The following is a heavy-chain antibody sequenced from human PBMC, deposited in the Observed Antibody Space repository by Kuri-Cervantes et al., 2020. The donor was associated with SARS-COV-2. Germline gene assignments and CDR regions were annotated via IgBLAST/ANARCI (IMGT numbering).Heavy chain of an antibody. V-gene: IGHV4-34*01. J-gene: IGHJ4*02. D-gene: IGHD3-22*01. CDR3: ARGGFMIVVRWYFDY. Sequence: SETLSLTCAVYGGSFNTYYWSWIRQPPGKGLEWIGEINHSGSANYNPSLKSRVSISVDTSKNQFSLKLSSVTAADTAVYYCARGGFMIVVRWYFDYWGQGTLVTVSS. CDR2: INHSGSA. CDR1: GGSFNTYY.